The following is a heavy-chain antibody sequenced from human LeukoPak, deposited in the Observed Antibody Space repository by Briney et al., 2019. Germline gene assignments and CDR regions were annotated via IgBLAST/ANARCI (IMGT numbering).Heavy chain of an antibody. J-gene: IGHJ4*02. V-gene: IGHV4-39*01. Sequence: SETLSLTCTVSGGSISSSSYYWGWIRQPPGKRLEWIGRIYCSGSTYYNPSLKSRVTISVDTSKNQFSLKLSSVTAADTAVYYCARHKRFGVVILYYFDYWGQGTLVTVLS. CDR2: IYCSGST. D-gene: IGHD3-3*01. CDR1: GGSISSSSYY. CDR3: ARHKRFGVVILYYFDY.